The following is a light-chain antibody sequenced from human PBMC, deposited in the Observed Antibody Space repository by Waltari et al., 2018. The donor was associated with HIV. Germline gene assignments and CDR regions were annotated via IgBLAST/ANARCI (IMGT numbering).Light chain of an antibody. Sequence: SSLLTQTPSVSVAPGKTARITCGGKNIERKSVHWYQQKQGQAPLLVIYYDTDRHSGIPERFSESNSGNTATLTISRVGDGDEADYYCQVWDSTSDHVLFGGGTRLTVL. CDR1: NIERKS. CDR2: YDT. J-gene: IGLJ2*01. CDR3: QVWDSTSDHVL. V-gene: IGLV3-21*04.